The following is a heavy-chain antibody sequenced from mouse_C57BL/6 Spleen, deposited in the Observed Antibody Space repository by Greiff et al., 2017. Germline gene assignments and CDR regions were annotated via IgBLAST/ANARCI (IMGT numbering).Heavy chain of an antibody. V-gene: IGHV1-19*01. CDR3: ARGDSSGSPGFAY. CDR2: INPYNGGT. J-gene: IGHJ3*01. Sequence: VQLQQSGPVLVKPGASVKMSCKASGYTFTDYYMNWVKQSHGKSLEWIGVINPYNGGTSYNQKFKGKATLTVDKSSSTAYMELNSLTSEDSAVYYCARGDSSGSPGFAYWGQGTLVTVSA. D-gene: IGHD3-2*02. CDR1: GYTFTDYY.